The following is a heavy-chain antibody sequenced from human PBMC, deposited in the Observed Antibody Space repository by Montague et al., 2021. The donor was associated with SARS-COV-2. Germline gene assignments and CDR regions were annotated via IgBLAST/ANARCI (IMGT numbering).Heavy chain of an antibody. D-gene: IGHD3-22*01. CDR3: ARATVDINMILVVITSVNHYFDS. CDR1: GGSFSGYY. CDR2: INHSGST. Sequence: SETLSLTCAVYGGSFSGYYWTWIRQPPGKGLEWIGEINHSGSTNYSPSLESRVAISVDTSKNQFSLKLNSVTAADMAIYYCARATVDINMILVVITSVNHYFDSWGQGTLVTVSP. J-gene: IGHJ4*02. V-gene: IGHV4-34*01.